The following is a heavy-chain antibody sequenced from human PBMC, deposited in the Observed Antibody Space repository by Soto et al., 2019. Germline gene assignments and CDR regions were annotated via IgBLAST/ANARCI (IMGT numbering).Heavy chain of an antibody. CDR1: GGSISSSSYY. CDR2: IYYSGST. V-gene: IGHV4-39*07. J-gene: IGHJ6*02. CDR3: CGGDCYVYRMDV. Sequence: PSETLSLTCTVSGGSISSSSYYWGWIRQPPGKGLEWIGSIYYSGSTYYNPSLKSRVTISVDTSKNQFSLRSEDTAVYYCATSGECGGDCYVYRMDVWGQGTTVTVSS. D-gene: IGHD2-21*02.